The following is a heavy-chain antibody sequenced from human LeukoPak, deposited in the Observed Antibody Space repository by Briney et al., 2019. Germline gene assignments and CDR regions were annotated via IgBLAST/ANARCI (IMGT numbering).Heavy chain of an antibody. V-gene: IGHV3-23*01. Sequence: PGGSLRLSCAASGFTFSIYAMSWVRQAPGKGREWVSAISGSGGSTYYADSVKGRFTISRDNSKNTLYLQMNSLRAEDTAAYYCAKVNEEGYDFWSGYYTRWFDPWGQGTLVTVSS. CDR2: ISGSGGST. CDR1: GFTFSIYA. CDR3: AKVNEEGYDFWSGYYTRWFDP. D-gene: IGHD3-3*01. J-gene: IGHJ5*02.